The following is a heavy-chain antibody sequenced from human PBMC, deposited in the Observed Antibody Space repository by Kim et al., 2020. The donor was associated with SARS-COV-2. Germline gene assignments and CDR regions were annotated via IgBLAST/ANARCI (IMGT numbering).Heavy chain of an antibody. CDR3: ASLEDYDILTGEFDY. J-gene: IGHJ4*02. V-gene: IGHV3-11*06. Sequence: DSGKDRFTITRENAKNSLYLQMKSLRADDTAVYYCASLEDYDILTGEFDYWGQGTLVIVSS. D-gene: IGHD3-9*01.